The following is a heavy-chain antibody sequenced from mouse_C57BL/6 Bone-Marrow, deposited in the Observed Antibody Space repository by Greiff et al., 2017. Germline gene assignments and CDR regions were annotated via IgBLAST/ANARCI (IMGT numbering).Heavy chain of an antibody. CDR2: ISNKANGYTT. Sequence: DVKLVESGGGLVQPGGSLSLSCAASGFTFTDYYMSWVRQTPGQALEWLGFISNKANGYTTEYSASVKGRFTISRDNSQIILYLQMNALRAEDSATYYCARANVYSNYVGFAYWGQGTLVTVSA. CDR3: ARANVYSNYVGFAY. CDR1: GFTFTDYY. J-gene: IGHJ3*01. V-gene: IGHV7-3*01. D-gene: IGHD2-5*01.